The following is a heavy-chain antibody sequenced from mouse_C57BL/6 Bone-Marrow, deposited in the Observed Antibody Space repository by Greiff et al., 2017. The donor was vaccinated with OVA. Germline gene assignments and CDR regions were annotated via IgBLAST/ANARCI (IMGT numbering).Heavy chain of an antibody. J-gene: IGHJ2*01. Sequence: QVQLQQSGAELMKPGASVKLSCKATGYTFTGYWIEWVKQRPGHGLEWIGEILPGSGSTNYNEKFKGKATFTADTSSNTAYMQISSLTTEDSAIYYSARTYYGSSLWGDYWGQGTTLTVSS. CDR2: ILPGSGST. CDR1: GYTFTGYW. D-gene: IGHD1-1*01. CDR3: ARTYYGSSLWGDY. V-gene: IGHV1-9*01.